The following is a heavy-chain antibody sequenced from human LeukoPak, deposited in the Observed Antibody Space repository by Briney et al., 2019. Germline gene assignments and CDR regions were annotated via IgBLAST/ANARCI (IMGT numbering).Heavy chain of an antibody. J-gene: IGHJ4*02. V-gene: IGHV1-8*01. D-gene: IGHD3-10*01. CDR2: MNPNSGNT. CDR1: RYTFSSYD. Sequence: ASVKVSCKASRYTFSSYDINWVRQAAGQGPEWMGWMNPNSGNTAYAQNFQGRVIMTRNTSISTAYMELSSLRFEDTAVFYCAIRTSRGVSGSSYFDSWGQGTLVTVSS. CDR3: AIRTSRGVSGSSYFDS.